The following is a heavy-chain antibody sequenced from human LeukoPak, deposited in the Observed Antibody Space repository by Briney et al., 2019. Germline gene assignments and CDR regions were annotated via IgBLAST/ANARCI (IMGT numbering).Heavy chain of an antibody. CDR2: IRYDGDVK. V-gene: IGHV3-30*02. D-gene: IGHD2-21*01. CDR3: AKAPVTSCSGAYCYPFDS. CDR1: GFTFNRHA. J-gene: IGHJ4*02. Sequence: GGSLRLSCAASGFTFNRHAMYWVRQTPGKGLEWVSFIRYDGDVKYYADSVRGRFTISRDNAKNTLYLQMNSLRAEDAAVYFCAKAPVTSCSGAYCYPFDSWGQGTLVTVSS.